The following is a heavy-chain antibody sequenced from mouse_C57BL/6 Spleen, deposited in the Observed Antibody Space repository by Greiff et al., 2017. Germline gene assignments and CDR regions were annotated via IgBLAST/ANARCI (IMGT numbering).Heavy chain of an antibody. CDR3: ARWSHYYGSSFYFDY. V-gene: IGHV14-2*01. CDR1: GFNIKDYY. CDR2: IDPEDGET. Sequence: EVQLQQSGAELVKPGASVKLSCTASGFNIKDYYMHWVKQRTEQGLEWIGRIDPEDGETKYAPKFQSKATITADPSYNTAYLQLSSLTSEDTAVYYCARWSHYYGSSFYFDYWGQGTTLTVSS. J-gene: IGHJ2*01. D-gene: IGHD1-1*01.